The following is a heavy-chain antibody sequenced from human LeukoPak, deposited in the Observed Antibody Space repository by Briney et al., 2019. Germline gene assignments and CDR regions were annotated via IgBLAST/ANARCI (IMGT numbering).Heavy chain of an antibody. Sequence: ASVKVSCKASGYTFISYAMHWVRQAPGQRLEWMGWINAGNGNTKYSQKFQGRVTITRDTSASTAYMELSSLRSEDTAVYYCARANTMVRGVIPYFDYWGQGTLVTVSS. J-gene: IGHJ4*02. CDR2: INAGNGNT. CDR3: ARANTMVRGVIPYFDY. CDR1: GYTFISYA. V-gene: IGHV1-3*01. D-gene: IGHD3-10*01.